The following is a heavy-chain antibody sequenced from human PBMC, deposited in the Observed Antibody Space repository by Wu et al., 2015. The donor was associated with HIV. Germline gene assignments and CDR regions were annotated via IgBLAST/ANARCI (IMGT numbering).Heavy chain of an antibody. CDR3: ARDAGIAAAGKGYYMDV. Sequence: QVQLVQSGAEVKKPGASVKVSCKASGYTFTGYYMHWVRQAPGQGLEWMGGIIPIFGTSKYAQKFQGRVTITADGSTSTAYMELSSLRSEDTAVYYCARDAGIAAAGKGYYMDVWGKGTTVTVSS. J-gene: IGHJ6*04. CDR2: IIPIFGTS. CDR1: GYTFTGYY. D-gene: IGHD6-13*01. V-gene: IGHV1-69*13.